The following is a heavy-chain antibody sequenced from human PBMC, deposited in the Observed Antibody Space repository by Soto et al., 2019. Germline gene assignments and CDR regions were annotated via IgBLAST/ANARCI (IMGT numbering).Heavy chain of an antibody. D-gene: IGHD3-10*01. CDR1: VGSISSSSYY. J-gene: IGHJ5*02. V-gene: IGHV4-39*01. CDR3: ARHVITMVRGNWFDP. CDR2: IYYSGST. Sequence: SETLSLTCTVSVGSISSSSYYWCWIRQPPGKGLEWIGSIYYSGSTYYNPSLKSRVTISVDTSKNQFSLKLSSVTAADTAVYYCARHVITMVRGNWFDPWVPETLLVTVSS.